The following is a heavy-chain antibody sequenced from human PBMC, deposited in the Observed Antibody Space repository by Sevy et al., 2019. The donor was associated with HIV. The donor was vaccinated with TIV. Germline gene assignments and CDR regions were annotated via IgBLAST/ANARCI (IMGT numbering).Heavy chain of an antibody. CDR3: ARGGYYYDSSGYRFDY. CDR2: IYYSGST. Sequence: SETLSLTCTVSGGSISSYYWSWIRQPPGKGLEWIGYIYYSGSTNYNPSLKSRVTISVDTSKNQFSLKLSSVNAADTAVYYCARGGYYYDSSGYRFDYWGQGTLVTVSS. J-gene: IGHJ4*02. CDR1: GGSISSYY. V-gene: IGHV4-59*01. D-gene: IGHD3-22*01.